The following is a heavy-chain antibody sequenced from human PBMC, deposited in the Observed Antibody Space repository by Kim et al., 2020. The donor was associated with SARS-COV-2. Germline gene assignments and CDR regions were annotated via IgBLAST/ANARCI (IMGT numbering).Heavy chain of an antibody. CDR2: IYYSGST. CDR1: GGSISSYY. J-gene: IGHJ6*02. CDR3: ARHEGRYYYYGMDV. V-gene: IGHV4-59*08. Sequence: SETLSLTCTVSGGSISSYYWSWIRQPPGKGLEWIGYIYYSGSTNYNPSLKSRVTISVDTSKNQFSLKLSSVTAADTAVYYCARHEGRYYYYGMDVWGQGTTVTVSS.